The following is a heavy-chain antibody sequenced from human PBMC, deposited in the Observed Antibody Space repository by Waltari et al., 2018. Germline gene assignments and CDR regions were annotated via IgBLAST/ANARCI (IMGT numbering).Heavy chain of an antibody. Sequence: EVLLVESGGGMVQPGRSLTLSCAAYNFDFGEYGMRWVRQAPGKGLEWVSVMYSGGAMHYTDSVKGRFTISRDNSKNILYLQMSSLRVDEDTAMYYCVKDGGSSRGPFGYWGQGSLVIVS. V-gene: IGHV3-53*01. CDR3: VKDGGSSRGPFGY. CDR1: NFDFGEYG. D-gene: IGHD3-22*01. J-gene: IGHJ4*02. CDR2: MYSGGAM.